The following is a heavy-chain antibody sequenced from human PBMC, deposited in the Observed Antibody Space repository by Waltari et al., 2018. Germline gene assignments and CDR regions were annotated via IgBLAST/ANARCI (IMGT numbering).Heavy chain of an antibody. CDR2: IYYSGST. V-gene: IGHV4-39*01. Sequence: QLQLQESGPGLVKPSETLSLTCTVSGGSISSSSYYWGWIRQPPGKGLEWIGSIYYSGSTYYNPSLKSRVTISVDTSKNQFSLKLSSVTAADTAVYYCADGGITFGGVNWFDPWGQGTLVTVSS. D-gene: IGHD3-16*01. J-gene: IGHJ5*02. CDR1: GGSISSSSYY. CDR3: ADGGITFGGVNWFDP.